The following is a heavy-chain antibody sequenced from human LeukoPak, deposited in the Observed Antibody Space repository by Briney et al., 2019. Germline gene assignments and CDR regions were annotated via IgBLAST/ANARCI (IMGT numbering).Heavy chain of an antibody. V-gene: IGHV1-69*04. Sequence: GSSVKLSCKASGGTFSSYAISWVRQAPGQGLEWMGRIIPILGIANYAQKFQGRVTITADKSTSTAYMELSSLRSEDTAVYYCARDAAVAGNAFDIWGQGTMVTVSS. D-gene: IGHD6-19*01. CDR3: ARDAAVAGNAFDI. CDR2: IIPILGIA. CDR1: GGTFSSYA. J-gene: IGHJ3*02.